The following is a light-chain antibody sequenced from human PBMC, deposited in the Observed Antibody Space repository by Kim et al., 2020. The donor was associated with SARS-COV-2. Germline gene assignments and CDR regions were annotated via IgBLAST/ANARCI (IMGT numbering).Light chain of an antibody. CDR2: YDS. CDR3: QAWDSLSDLLV. V-gene: IGLV3-21*04. CDR1: NIVSKS. J-gene: IGLJ3*02. Sequence: SYELTQPPSVSVAPGQTATITCGGNNIVSKSVHWYQQKPGQAPSVVIYYDSDRPSGIPERFSGSNSGNTATLTISGVEGGDEADHYCQAWDSLSDLLVFG.